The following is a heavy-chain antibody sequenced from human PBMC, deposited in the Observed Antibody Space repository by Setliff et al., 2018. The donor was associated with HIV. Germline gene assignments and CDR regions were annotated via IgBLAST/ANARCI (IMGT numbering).Heavy chain of an antibody. CDR3: AGSRGYFVQAD. D-gene: IGHD1-1*01. CDR1: GFTFSTYW. J-gene: IGHJ4*02. CDR2: IGKDGSEK. Sequence: GGSLRLSCAASGFTFSTYWMNWVRQAPGKGLEWVANIGKDGSEKYYVDSVKGRFSISRDNTKNLLYLEMNSLRAEDAAVYYCAGSRGYFVQADWGQGTLVTVSS. V-gene: IGHV3-7*01.